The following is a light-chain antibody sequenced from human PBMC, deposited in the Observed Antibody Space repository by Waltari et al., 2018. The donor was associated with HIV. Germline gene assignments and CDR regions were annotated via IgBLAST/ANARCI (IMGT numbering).Light chain of an antibody. CDR3: QQSYSTPPFT. CDR2: AAS. Sequence: IQMTQSPSSLSASVGDRVTIPCRASQSISSYLNWYQQKPGKAPKLLIYAASSLQSGVPSRFSGSGSGTDFTLSISSLQPEDFATYYCQQSYSTPPFTFGQGTKMEI. J-gene: IGKJ2*01. V-gene: IGKV1-39*01. CDR1: QSISSY.